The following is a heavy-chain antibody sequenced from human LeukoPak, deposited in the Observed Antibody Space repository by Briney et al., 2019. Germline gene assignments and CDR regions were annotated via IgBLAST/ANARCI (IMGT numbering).Heavy chain of an antibody. Sequence: SETLSLTCAVYGGSFSGYYWSWIRQPPGKGLEWIGEINHSGSTNYNPSLKSRVTISVDTSKNQVSLKLSSVTAADTAVYYCARGVDTAMIYGAFDIWGQGTMVTVSS. CDR2: INHSGST. V-gene: IGHV4-34*01. CDR1: GGSFSGYY. J-gene: IGHJ3*02. CDR3: ARGVDTAMIYGAFDI. D-gene: IGHD5-18*01.